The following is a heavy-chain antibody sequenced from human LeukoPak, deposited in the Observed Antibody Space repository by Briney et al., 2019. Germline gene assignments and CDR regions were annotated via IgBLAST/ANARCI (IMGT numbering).Heavy chain of an antibody. Sequence: GGSLRLSCASSVFTFTSYALSWVRQAPGKGLEGVSSISGSGGSTYYADSVKGRFTISRDNSKNTLYLQMNSLRAEDTAVYYCAKDMPNPGTSRHFQYWGQGTLVTVSS. D-gene: IGHD2-2*01. J-gene: IGHJ1*01. CDR1: VFTFTSYA. CDR2: ISGSGGST. CDR3: AKDMPNPGTSRHFQY. V-gene: IGHV3-23*01.